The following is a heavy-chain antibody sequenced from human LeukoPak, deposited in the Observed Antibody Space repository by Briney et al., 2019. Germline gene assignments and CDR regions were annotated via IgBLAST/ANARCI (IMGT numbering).Heavy chain of an antibody. J-gene: IGHJ6*02. CDR1: GGTFSSYA. CDR2: IIPIFGTA. Sequence: ASVKVSCKASGGTFSSYAISWVRQAPGQGLEWMGGIIPIFGTANYAQKFQGRVTITADESTSTAYMELSSLRSEDTAVYYCARYCGGDCYSGNYGMDVWGQGTTVTVSS. D-gene: IGHD2-21*02. CDR3: ARYCGGDCYSGNYGMDV. V-gene: IGHV1-69*13.